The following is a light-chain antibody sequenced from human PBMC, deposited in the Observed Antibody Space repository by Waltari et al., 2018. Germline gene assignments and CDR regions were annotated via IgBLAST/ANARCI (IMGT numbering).Light chain of an antibody. J-gene: IGLJ3*02. CDR3: ASYTSSSTWV. Sequence: QSALTQPASVSGSPGQSTTISCTGTSSDVGGYNYVCWYQHHPGKAPKLMIYDVSYRPSGVSNRCSGSKSGNTASLTISGLQAEDEADYYCASYTSSSTWVFGGGTKLTVL. CDR2: DVS. V-gene: IGLV2-14*03. CDR1: SSDVGGYNY.